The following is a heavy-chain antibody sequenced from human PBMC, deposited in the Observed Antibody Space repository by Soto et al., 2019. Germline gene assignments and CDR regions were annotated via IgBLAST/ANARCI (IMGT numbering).Heavy chain of an antibody. Sequence: VASVKVSCKASGYTFTSYSMHWVRQAPGQRLEWMGWINAGNGNTKYSQKFQGRVTITRDTSASTAYMELSSLRSEDTAVYYCAREREGGNYDYVWGSYRSNAMDVWGQGTTVTVSS. D-gene: IGHD3-16*02. CDR1: GYTFTSYS. J-gene: IGHJ6*02. CDR2: INAGNGNT. V-gene: IGHV1-3*01. CDR3: AREREGGNYDYVWGSYRSNAMDV.